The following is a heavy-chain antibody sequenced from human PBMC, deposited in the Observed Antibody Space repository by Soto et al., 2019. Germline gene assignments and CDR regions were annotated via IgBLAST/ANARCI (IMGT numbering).Heavy chain of an antibody. D-gene: IGHD4-17*01. CDR1: GYTLTELS. J-gene: IGHJ5*02. Sequence: ASVKVSCKVSGYTLTELSMHWVRQAPGKGLEWMGGFDPEDGETIYAQKFQGRVTMTEDTSTDTAYMELSSLRSEDTAVYYCATATTRYYGDYWFDPWGQGTLVTVSS. CDR2: FDPEDGET. V-gene: IGHV1-24*01. CDR3: ATATTRYYGDYWFDP.